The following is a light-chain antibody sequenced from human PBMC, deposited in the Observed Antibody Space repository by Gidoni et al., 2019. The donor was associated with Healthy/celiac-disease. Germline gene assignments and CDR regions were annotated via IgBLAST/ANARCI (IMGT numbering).Light chain of an antibody. V-gene: IGKV1-39*01. CDR1: QSISSY. CDR2: AAS. J-gene: IGKJ1*01. CDR3: QQSYSTPPA. Sequence: DIQMTQSPSSLSASVGDRVTITCRASQSISSYLNWYQQKPGKAPKLLIYAASSLQSGVPSRCSGSGSGTDFTLTISSLQPEDFATYYCQQSYSTPPAFGQXTKVEIK.